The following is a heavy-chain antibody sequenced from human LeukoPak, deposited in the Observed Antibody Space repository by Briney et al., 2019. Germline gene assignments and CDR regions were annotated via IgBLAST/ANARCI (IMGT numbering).Heavy chain of an antibody. CDR3: ARVRVGSSSSEFDY. J-gene: IGHJ4*02. CDR2: ISGSGGST. V-gene: IGHV3-23*01. D-gene: IGHD6-6*01. Sequence: GGSLRLSCAASGFTFSSYAMSWVRQAPGKGLEWVSAISGSGGSTYYADSVKGRFTISRDNSKNTLYLQMNSLRAEDTAVYYCARVRVGSSSSEFDYWGQGTLVTVSS. CDR1: GFTFSSYA.